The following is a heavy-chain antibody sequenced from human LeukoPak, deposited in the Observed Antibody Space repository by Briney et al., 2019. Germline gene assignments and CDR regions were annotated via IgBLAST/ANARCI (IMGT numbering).Heavy chain of an antibody. J-gene: IGHJ5*02. CDR1: GGSINSGDYY. CDR2: IYYSGNT. CDR3: ARDLSTHGFDP. V-gene: IGHV4-30-4*01. Sequence: SETLSLTCTVSGGSINSGDYYWSRIRQPPGKGLEWIGYIYYSGNTYYNPSLKSRVTISLDTSKNQFYLKLSSVTAADTAVYYCARDLSTHGFDPLGQGTLVTVSS.